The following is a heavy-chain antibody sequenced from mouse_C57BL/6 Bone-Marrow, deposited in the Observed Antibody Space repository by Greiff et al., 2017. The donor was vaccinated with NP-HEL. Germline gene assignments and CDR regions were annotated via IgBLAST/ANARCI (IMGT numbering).Heavy chain of an antibody. D-gene: IGHD1-1*01. J-gene: IGHJ2*01. CDR3: ARKDLDYGSSYGY. CDR1: GYTFTSYW. Sequence: VQLQQPGAELVRPGTSVKLSCKASGYTFTSYWMHWVKQRPGQGLEWIGVIDPSDSYTNYNQKFKGKATLTVDTSSSTAYMQLSSLTSEDSAVYYCARKDLDYGSSYGYWGQGTTLTVSS. CDR2: IDPSDSYT. V-gene: IGHV1-59*01.